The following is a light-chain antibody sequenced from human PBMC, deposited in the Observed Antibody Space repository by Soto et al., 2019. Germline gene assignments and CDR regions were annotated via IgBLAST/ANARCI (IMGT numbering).Light chain of an antibody. CDR1: NSNIGAGLE. CDR2: GNN. V-gene: IGLV1-40*01. J-gene: IGLJ2*01. CDR3: QSSDTGLRRSKI. Sequence: QSVLTQLPSVSGAPGQRVTISCTGTNSNIGAGLEVHWYQQLPRAAPKLLIYGNNIRPSGVPDRFSASRSGTSASLAITGLQPEDEADYFCQSSDTGLRRSKIFGGGTKLTVL.